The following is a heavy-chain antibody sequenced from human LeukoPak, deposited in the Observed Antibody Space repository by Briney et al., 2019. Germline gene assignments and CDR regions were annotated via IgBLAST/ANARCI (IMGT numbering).Heavy chain of an antibody. Sequence: PGGSLRLSCAASGFTFSSYSMNWVRQAPGKGLEWVSYISSSSSTIYYADSVKGRFTISRDNAKNSLYLQMNSLRAEDTAVYYCAKATVTTRDYYYDMDVWGQGTTVTVSS. D-gene: IGHD4-11*01. CDR1: GFTFSSYS. J-gene: IGHJ6*02. CDR2: ISSSSSTI. CDR3: AKATVTTRDYYYDMDV. V-gene: IGHV3-48*01.